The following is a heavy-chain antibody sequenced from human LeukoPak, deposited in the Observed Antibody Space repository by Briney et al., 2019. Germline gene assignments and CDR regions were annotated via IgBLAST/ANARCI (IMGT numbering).Heavy chain of an antibody. Sequence: GGSLRLSCAASGFSFSSFAMTWVRQAPGKGLEWVSGIIDTGGATYYADSVKGRFTISRDNSKNTLFLQMNSLRAEDTAVYYCAKFNGHPTTNYYMDVWGEGTTVTVSS. CDR3: AKFNGHPTTNYYMDV. D-gene: IGHD3-10*01. CDR1: GFSFSSFA. CDR2: IIDTGGAT. J-gene: IGHJ6*04. V-gene: IGHV3-23*01.